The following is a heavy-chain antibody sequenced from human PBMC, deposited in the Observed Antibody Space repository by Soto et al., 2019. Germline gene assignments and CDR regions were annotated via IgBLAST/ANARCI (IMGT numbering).Heavy chain of an antibody. V-gene: IGHV4-34*01. Sequence: QVQLQQWGAGLLKPSETLSLTCAVYGGSFSGYYWSWIRQPPGKGLEWIGEINHSGSTNYNPSLKSRVTISVDTSKNQFSLKLSSVTAADTAVYYCARGINYDYIWGSYRYRPGSNWFDPWGQGTLVTVSS. CDR1: GGSFSGYY. J-gene: IGHJ5*02. CDR2: INHSGST. CDR3: ARGINYDYIWGSYRYRPGSNWFDP. D-gene: IGHD3-16*02.